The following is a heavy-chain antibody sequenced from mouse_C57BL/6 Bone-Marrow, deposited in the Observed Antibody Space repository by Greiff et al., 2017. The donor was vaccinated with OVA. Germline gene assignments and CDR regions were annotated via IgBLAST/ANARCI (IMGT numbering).Heavy chain of an antibody. J-gene: IGHJ4*01. V-gene: IGHV3-6*01. Sequence: EVQLKESGPGLVKPSQSLSLTCSVTGYSITSGYYWNWIRQFPGNKLEWMGYISYDGSNNYNPSLKNRISITRDTSKNQFFLKLNSVTTEDTATYYCARDERIYYAMDYWGQGTSVTVSS. CDR2: ISYDGSN. CDR3: ARDERIYYAMDY. CDR1: GYSITSGYY.